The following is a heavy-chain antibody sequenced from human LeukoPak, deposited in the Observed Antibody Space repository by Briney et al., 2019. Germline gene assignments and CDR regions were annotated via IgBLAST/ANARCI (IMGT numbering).Heavy chain of an antibody. Sequence: PGGSLRLSCAASGFTLSTYWMSWVRQVPGKGLEWVANIKQDESEIYYVDSVKGRFTISRDNAKNSLFLQMNSLRAEDTAVYYCARDKIVGATHFDLWGRGTLVTVSS. CDR1: GFTLSTYW. CDR2: IKQDESEI. D-gene: IGHD1-26*01. CDR3: ARDKIVGATHFDL. J-gene: IGHJ2*01. V-gene: IGHV3-7*01.